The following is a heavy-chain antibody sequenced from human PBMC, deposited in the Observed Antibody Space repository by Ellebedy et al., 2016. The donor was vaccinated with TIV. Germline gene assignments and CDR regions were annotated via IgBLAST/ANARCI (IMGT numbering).Heavy chain of an antibody. V-gene: IGHV1-46*01. CDR1: GYTFTSYY. D-gene: IGHD5-12*01. CDR3: ARDMEYSGYDN. CDR2: IHPSGGRT. J-gene: IGHJ4*02. Sequence: AASVKVSCKASGYTFTSYYIHWVRQAPGQGLEWMGKIHPSGGRTNYAQNLQGRVTMTRDTSTSTVYMELRSLRSEDTAVYFCARDMEYSGYDNWGQGTLVTVSS.